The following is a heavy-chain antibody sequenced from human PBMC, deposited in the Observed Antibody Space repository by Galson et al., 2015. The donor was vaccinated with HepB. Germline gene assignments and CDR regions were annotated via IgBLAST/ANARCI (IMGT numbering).Heavy chain of an antibody. D-gene: IGHD6-13*01. J-gene: IGHJ4*02. Sequence: QSGAEVKKPGESLKISCKGSGYSFTNYWIGWVRQMPGKGLEWMGIIYPGDSDTRYSPSFQGQVTISADKSISTAYLQWSSLKASDTAMYYCAKMSEDGRSSWYAWNWGQGTLVTVSS. V-gene: IGHV5-51*01. CDR3: AKMSEDGRSSWYAWN. CDR2: IYPGDSDT. CDR1: GYSFTNYW.